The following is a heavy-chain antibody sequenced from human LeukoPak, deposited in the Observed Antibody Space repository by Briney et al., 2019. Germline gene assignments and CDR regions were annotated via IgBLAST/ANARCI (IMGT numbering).Heavy chain of an antibody. Sequence: GGSLRLSCAASGFTSSDYAIHWVRQAPGKGLEWVAVISYDGSIKFSADSVKGRFTISRDNSKNTLSLQMNSLRAEDTAVYYCAKGSGDSCFSPLDSWGXXTLXTXSS. CDR3: AKGSGDSCFSPLDS. J-gene: IGHJ5*01. CDR1: GFTSSDYA. D-gene: IGHD2-15*01. CDR2: ISYDGSIK. V-gene: IGHV3-30-3*01.